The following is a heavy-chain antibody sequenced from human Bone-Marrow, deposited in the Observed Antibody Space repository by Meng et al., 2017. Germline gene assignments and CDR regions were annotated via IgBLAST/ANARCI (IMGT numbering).Heavy chain of an antibody. J-gene: IGHJ4*02. CDR2: IFSNDEK. V-gene: IGHV2-26*01. CDR1: GFSLSNARMG. Sequence: SGPTLVKPTETLTLTCTVSGFSLSNARMGVRWIRPPPGKALEWLAHIFSNDEKSYSTSLKSRLTISKDTSKSQVVLTMTNMDPVETATYYCARIDISSAGNPYFDYWGQGTLVTVSS. CDR3: ARIDISSAGNPYFDY. D-gene: IGHD6-13*01.